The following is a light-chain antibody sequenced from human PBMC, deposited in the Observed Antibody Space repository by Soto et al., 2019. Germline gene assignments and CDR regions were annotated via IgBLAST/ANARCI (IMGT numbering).Light chain of an antibody. Sequence: QSALTQPPSASGTPGQRVTISCSGSTSNIGSNTVNWYQQLPGTAPKLLIYDNNQRPSGVPDRFSGSKSATSASLAISGLQSEDEADYYCAAWDDSLFGWVFGGGTQLTVL. J-gene: IGLJ3*02. CDR3: AAWDDSLFGWV. CDR2: DNN. V-gene: IGLV1-44*01. CDR1: TSNIGSNT.